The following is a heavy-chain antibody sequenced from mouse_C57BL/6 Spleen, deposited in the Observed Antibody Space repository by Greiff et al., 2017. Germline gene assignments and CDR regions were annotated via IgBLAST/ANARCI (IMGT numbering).Heavy chain of an antibody. Sequence: QVQLKESGPGLVQPSQSLSITCTVSGFSLTSYGVHWVRQSPGKGLEWLGVIWRGGSTDYNAAFMSRLSITKDNSKSQVFFKMNSLQADDTAIYYCAKNDGSSYWYFDVWGTGTTVTVSS. CDR3: AKNDGSSYWYFDV. CDR1: GFSLTSYG. J-gene: IGHJ1*03. CDR2: IWRGGST. V-gene: IGHV2-5*01. D-gene: IGHD1-1*01.